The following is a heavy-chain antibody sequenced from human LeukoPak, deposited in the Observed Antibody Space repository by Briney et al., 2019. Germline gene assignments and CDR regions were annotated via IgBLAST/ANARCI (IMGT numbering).Heavy chain of an antibody. V-gene: IGHV4-30-4*01. CDR2: IYYSGST. J-gene: IGHJ4*02. CDR3: ARDVKYCSSTSCYTVLD. CDR1: GGSISSGDYY. D-gene: IGHD2-2*02. Sequence: SETLSLTCTVSGGSISSGDYYWSWIRQPPGKGLEWIGYIYYSGSTYYNPSLKSRVTISVDTSKNQFSLKLSSVTAADTAVYYCARDVKYCSSTSCYTVLDWGQGTLVTVSS.